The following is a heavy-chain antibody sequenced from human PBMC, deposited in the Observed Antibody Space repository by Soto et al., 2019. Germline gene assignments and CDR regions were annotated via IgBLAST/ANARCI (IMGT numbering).Heavy chain of an antibody. CDR1: GFTFSSYG. J-gene: IGHJ3*02. CDR3: AGRGSGYDWWNDAFDI. Sequence: QVQLVESGGGVVQPGRSLRLSCAASGFTFSSYGMHWVRQAPGKGLEWVAVIWYDGSNKYYADSVKGRFTISRDNSKNTLYLQMNSLRAEDTAVYYCAGRGSGYDWWNDAFDIWGQGTMVTVSS. V-gene: IGHV3-33*01. CDR2: IWYDGSNK. D-gene: IGHD5-12*01.